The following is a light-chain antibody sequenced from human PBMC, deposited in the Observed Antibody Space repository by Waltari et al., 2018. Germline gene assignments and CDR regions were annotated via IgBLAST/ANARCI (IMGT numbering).Light chain of an antibody. Sequence: DIQMTQSPSTLSASVGDRVTITCRASQSISSYLNWYQQKPGKAPKVLIYAASSLQSGVPSRFSGSGSETDCTLTISSLQPEDFATYYCQQSYSTPLTFGPGTKVDIK. V-gene: IGKV1-39*01. CDR1: QSISSY. CDR2: AAS. CDR3: QQSYSTPLT. J-gene: IGKJ3*01.